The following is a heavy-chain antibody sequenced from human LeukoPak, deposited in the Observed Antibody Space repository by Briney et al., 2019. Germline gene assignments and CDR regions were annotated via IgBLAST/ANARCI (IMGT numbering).Heavy chain of an antibody. J-gene: IGHJ4*02. Sequence: GGSLRLSCAASGFTFSSYSMNWVRQAPGKGLEWVSSISSSSSYIYYADSVKGRFTISRDNAKNSLYLQMNSLRAEDTAVYYCARHGLYSTPLPIPKYYYGSGSYYLFDYWGQGTLVTVSS. V-gene: IGHV3-21*01. CDR2: ISSSSSYI. CDR1: GFTFSSYS. CDR3: ARHGLYSTPLPIPKYYYGSGSYYLFDY. D-gene: IGHD3-10*01.